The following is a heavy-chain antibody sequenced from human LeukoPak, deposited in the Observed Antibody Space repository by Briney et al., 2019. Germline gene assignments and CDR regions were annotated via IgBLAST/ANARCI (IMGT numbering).Heavy chain of an antibody. D-gene: IGHD2-2*01. V-gene: IGHV4-30-2*01. Sequence: SETLSLTCTVSGGSISSGGYYWSWIRQPPGKGLEWIGYIYHSGSTYYNPSLKSRVTISVDRSKNQFSLKLSSVTAADTAVYYCARGSREGPAASDYWGQGTLVTVSS. CDR2: IYHSGST. CDR3: ARGSREGPAASDY. CDR1: GGSISSGGYY. J-gene: IGHJ4*02.